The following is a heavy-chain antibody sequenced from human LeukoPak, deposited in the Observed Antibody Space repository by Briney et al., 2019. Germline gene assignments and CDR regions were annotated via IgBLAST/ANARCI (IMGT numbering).Heavy chain of an antibody. D-gene: IGHD3-10*01. V-gene: IGHV3-30*18. CDR2: ISYDGSNK. J-gene: IGHJ4*02. CDR3: AKDYGGYYYGSGTHFDY. CDR1: GFTFSSYG. Sequence: PGRSLRLSCAASGFTFSSYGMHGVRQAPGKGLEWVAVISYDGSNKYYADSVKGRFTISRDNSKNTLYLQMNSLRAEDTAVYYCAKDYGGYYYGSGTHFDYWGQGTLVTVSS.